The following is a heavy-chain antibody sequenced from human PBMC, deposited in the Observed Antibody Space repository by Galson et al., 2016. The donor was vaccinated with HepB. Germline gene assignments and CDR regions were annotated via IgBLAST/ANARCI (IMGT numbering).Heavy chain of an antibody. V-gene: IGHV3-7*01. CDR1: GFTFSSYG. D-gene: IGHD5-24*01. CDR2: IKEGGTEK. Sequence: SCKASGFTFSSYGMHWVRQAPGKGLEWVANIKEGGTEKCYADSVKGRFTISRDNARNSLYLQMNSLRAEDTGIYYCAREGLADGSYFDYWGRGTLVTVS. CDR3: AREGLADGSYFDY. J-gene: IGHJ4*02.